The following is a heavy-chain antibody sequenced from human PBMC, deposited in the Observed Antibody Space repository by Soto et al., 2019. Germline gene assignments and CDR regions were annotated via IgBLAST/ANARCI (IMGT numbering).Heavy chain of an antibody. CDR3: ARDIWSGDYKWFDS. J-gene: IGHJ5*01. D-gene: IGHD3-3*01. CDR2: ISNDGRVQ. Sequence: QVQLVESGGGVVQPGRSLRLSCTSSTISINVHGIQWVRQAPAKGLEWLAFISNDGRVQYYADSVKGRFTISREYSKNTVDLQMNSLRNEETAVYYCARDIWSGDYKWFDSWGPGTLVTVSS. CDR1: TISINVHG. V-gene: IGHV3-30*03.